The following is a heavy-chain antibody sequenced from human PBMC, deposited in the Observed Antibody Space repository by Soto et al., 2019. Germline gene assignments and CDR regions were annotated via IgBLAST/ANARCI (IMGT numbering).Heavy chain of an antibody. D-gene: IGHD2-15*01. V-gene: IGHV4-59*01. CDR3: ARVGDHGGSWDDAFDI. J-gene: IGHJ3*02. CDR1: GGSISSYY. CDR2: IYYSGST. Sequence: PSETLSLTCTVSGGSISSYYWSWIRQPPGKGLEWIGYIYYSGSTNYNPSLKSRVTISVDTSKNQFSLKLSSVTAADTAVYYCARVGDHGGSWDDAFDIWGQGTMVTVSS.